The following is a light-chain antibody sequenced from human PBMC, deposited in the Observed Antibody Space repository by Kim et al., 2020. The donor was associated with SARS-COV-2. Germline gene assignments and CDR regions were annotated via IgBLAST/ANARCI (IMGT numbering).Light chain of an antibody. CDR3: CSFAGTYTWV. CDR1: SSDVGGYNH. V-gene: IGLV2-11*03. Sequence: GQSFTISCTGTSSDVGGYNHVSWYQQHPGKAPKVMIYDVTKRPSGVPDRFSGSKSGNTASLTISGLQAEDEADYYCCSFAGTYTWVFGGGTQLTVL. J-gene: IGLJ3*02. CDR2: DVT.